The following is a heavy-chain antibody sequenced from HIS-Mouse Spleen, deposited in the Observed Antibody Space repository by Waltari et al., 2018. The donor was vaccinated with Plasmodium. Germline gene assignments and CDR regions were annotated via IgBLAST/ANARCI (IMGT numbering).Heavy chain of an antibody. CDR2: IYYRGST. Sequence: QLQLQESGPGLVKPSETLSLTCTVSGGSISSSSSYWGWIRQPPGTGLEWIGSIYYRGSTYSNPSLKSRVTISVDTSTNQFSLKLSSVTAADTAVYYCARRGGSYYYFDYWGQGTLVTVSS. CDR3: ARRGGSYYYFDY. D-gene: IGHD1-26*01. V-gene: IGHV4-39*01. CDR1: GGSISSSSSY. J-gene: IGHJ4*02.